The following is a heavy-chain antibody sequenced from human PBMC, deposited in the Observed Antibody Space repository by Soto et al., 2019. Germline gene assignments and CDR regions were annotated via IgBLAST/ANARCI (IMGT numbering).Heavy chain of an antibody. J-gene: IGHJ4*02. CDR2: VYGGDSDT. D-gene: IGHD5-18*01. V-gene: IGHV5-51*01. CDR3: ARQGVYTYGSDY. Sequence: GESLKISCKGSGYSFTSNWVAWVRQKPGKGLEWMGIVYGGDSDTRYSPPFQGRVTISADKSISTAYLQWSSLEASDSAMYFCARQGVYTYGSDYWGQGTLVTVSS. CDR1: GYSFTSNW.